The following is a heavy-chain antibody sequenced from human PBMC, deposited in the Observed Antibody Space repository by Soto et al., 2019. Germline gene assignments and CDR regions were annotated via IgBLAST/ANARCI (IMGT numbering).Heavy chain of an antibody. CDR1: GFTFTSSA. CDR3: AAKVLGYCSGGSCYESEY. CDR2: IVVGSGNT. Sequence: SVKVSCKASGFTFTSSAVQWVRQARGQRLEWIGWIVVGSGNTNYAQKFQERVTITRDMSTSTAYMELSSLRSEDTAVYYCAAKVLGYCSGGSCYESEYWGQGTLVTVSS. V-gene: IGHV1-58*01. J-gene: IGHJ4*02. D-gene: IGHD2-15*01.